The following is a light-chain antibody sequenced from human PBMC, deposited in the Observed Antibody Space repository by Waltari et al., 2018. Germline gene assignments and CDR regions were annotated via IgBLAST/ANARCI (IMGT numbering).Light chain of an antibody. CDR2: GKN. CDR1: SLRSYY. CDR3: NSRDSSGNHMV. J-gene: IGLJ2*01. Sequence: SSELTQDPAVSVALGQTVRITCQGDSLRSYYASWYQQKPGQAPVLVIYGKNNRPSGIPDRFSGSRSGNTAPWTSAGAQAEEEADYYCNSRDSSGNHMVFGGGTKRTVL. V-gene: IGLV3-19*01.